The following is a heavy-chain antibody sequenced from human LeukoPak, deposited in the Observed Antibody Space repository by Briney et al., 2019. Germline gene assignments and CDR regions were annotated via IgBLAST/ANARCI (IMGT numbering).Heavy chain of an antibody. CDR1: GGSISSYY. CDR2: IYYSGST. D-gene: IGHD6-13*01. Sequence: SETLSLTCTVSGGSISSYYWSWIRQPPGKGLEWIGYIYYSGSTNYNPSLKSRVTISVDTSKNQFSLKLSSVTAADTAVYYCARLTSSSWRMGYYYYYGMDVWGQGTTVTVSS. V-gene: IGHV4-59*08. CDR3: ARLTSSSWRMGYYYYYGMDV. J-gene: IGHJ6*02.